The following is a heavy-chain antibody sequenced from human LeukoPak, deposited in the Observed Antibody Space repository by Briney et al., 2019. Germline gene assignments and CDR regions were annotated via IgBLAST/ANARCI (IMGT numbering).Heavy chain of an antibody. CDR2: IYYSGST. CDR3: ARFRYYYDSSGYYPPLD. D-gene: IGHD3-22*01. Sequence: SETLSLTCTVSGGSISSYYWSWIRQPPGKGLEWIGYIYYSGSTNYNPSLKSRVTISVDTSKNQFSLKLSSVTAADTAVYYCARFRYYYDSSGYYPPLDWGQGTLVTVSS. CDR1: GGSISSYY. J-gene: IGHJ4*02. V-gene: IGHV4-59*08.